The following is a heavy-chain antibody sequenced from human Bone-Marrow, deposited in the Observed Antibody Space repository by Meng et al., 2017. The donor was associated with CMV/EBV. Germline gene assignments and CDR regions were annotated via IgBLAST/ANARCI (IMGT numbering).Heavy chain of an antibody. CDR2: ISSSSSYI. V-gene: IGHV3-21*04. CDR1: GFTFSSYA. J-gene: IGHJ4*02. D-gene: IGHD4-23*01. Sequence: GGSLRLSCAASGFTFSSYAMHWVRQAPGKGLEWVSSISSSSSYIYYADSVKGRFTISRDNAKNSLYLQMNSLRSEDTAVYYCARDQGAGYGGNSDLGYWGQGTLVTVSS. CDR3: ARDQGAGYGGNSDLGY.